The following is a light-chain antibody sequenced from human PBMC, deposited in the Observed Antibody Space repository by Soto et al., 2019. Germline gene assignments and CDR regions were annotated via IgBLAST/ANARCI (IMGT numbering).Light chain of an antibody. CDR1: SNDVGTYKY. CDR3: CSYAGTYTWV. J-gene: IGLJ3*02. CDR2: DVS. Sequence: QSALTQPRSVSGSPGQSVTISCTGTSNDVGTYKYVSWYQQHPGEAPKLIISDVSRRPSGVPDRFSGSKSGNTASLTISGLQTEDEADYYCCSYAGTYTWVFGGGTKVTVL. V-gene: IGLV2-11*01.